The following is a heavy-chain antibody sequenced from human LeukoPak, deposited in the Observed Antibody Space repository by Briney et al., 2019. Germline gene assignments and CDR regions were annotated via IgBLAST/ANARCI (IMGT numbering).Heavy chain of an antibody. CDR3: ARGHLDYDFWSGYYTFFDY. Sequence: GRSLRLSCAASGFTFSSYGMHWVRQAPGKGLEWVAVIWYDGSNKYYADSVKGRFTIPRDNSKNTLYLQMNSLRAEDTAVYYCARGHLDYDFWSGYYTFFDYWGQGTLVTVSS. CDR2: IWYDGSNK. V-gene: IGHV3-33*01. CDR1: GFTFSSYG. D-gene: IGHD3-3*01. J-gene: IGHJ4*02.